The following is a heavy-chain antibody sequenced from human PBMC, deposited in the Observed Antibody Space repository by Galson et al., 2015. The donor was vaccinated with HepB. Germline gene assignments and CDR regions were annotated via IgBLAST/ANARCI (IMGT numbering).Heavy chain of an antibody. CDR1: GFTFSSYS. Sequence: LRLSCAASGFTFSSYSMSWVRQAPGKGLEWVSYISSRSSDIYFADSVKGRFTISRDNAKNSLYLQMNSLRAEDTAVYYCARVIVGATRGIDYWGQGTLVTVSS. CDR2: ISSRSSDI. J-gene: IGHJ4*02. V-gene: IGHV3-21*01. D-gene: IGHD1-26*01. CDR3: ARVIVGATRGIDY.